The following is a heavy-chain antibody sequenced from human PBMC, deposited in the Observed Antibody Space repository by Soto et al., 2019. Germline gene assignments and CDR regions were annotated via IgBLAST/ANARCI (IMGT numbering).Heavy chain of an antibody. CDR2: ISSGSSNI. Sequence: VQLVESGGGLVKPGGSLTLSCAASGFAFRSYNVNWVRQAPGKGLEWVASISSGSSNIYYADSVKGRFTISRDNAKNSLFLQMDSLRAEDSAVYYCASATVVAATFDFWGQGTLVTVSS. V-gene: IGHV3-21*01. CDR3: ASATVVAATFDF. CDR1: GFAFRSYN. D-gene: IGHD2-15*01. J-gene: IGHJ4*02.